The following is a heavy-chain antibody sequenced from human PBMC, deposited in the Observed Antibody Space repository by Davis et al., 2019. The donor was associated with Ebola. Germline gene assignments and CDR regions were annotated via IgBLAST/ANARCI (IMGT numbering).Heavy chain of an antibody. CDR1: GASISSYY. J-gene: IGHJ5*02. CDR3: ARWGQWLVWWFDP. Sequence: SETLSLTCSVSGASISSYYWSWIRQAPGKGLEWIGFRYNSGSTNHNPSLQSRVIISIDTANKQISLKLSSVTAADTAVYYCARWGQWLVWWFDPWGQGTLVTVSS. D-gene: IGHD6-19*01. V-gene: IGHV4-59*01. CDR2: RYNSGST.